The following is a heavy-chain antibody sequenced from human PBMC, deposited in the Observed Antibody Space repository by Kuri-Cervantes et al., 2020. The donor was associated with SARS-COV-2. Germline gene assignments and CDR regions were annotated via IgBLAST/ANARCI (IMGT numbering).Heavy chain of an antibody. D-gene: IGHD3-22*01. CDR2: ISAYNGNT. CDR1: GYTFTSYG. CDR3: ARDPMWSRYYYDSSGSYYFDY. Sequence: ASVKVSCKASGYTFTSYGISWVRQAPGQGLEWMGWISAYNGNTNYAQKLQGRVTMTTDTSTSTAYMELRSPRSDDTAVYYCARDPMWSRYYYDSSGSYYFDYWGQGTLVTVSS. V-gene: IGHV1-18*01. J-gene: IGHJ4*02.